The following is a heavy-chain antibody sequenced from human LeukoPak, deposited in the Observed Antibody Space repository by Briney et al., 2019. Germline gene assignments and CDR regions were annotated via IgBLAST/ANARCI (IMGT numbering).Heavy chain of an antibody. Sequence: NPSETLSLTRTVSGGSVSSGSYYWSWIRQPPGKGLEWIGYIYYSGSTNYNPSLKSRVTISVDTSKNQFSLKLSSVTAADTAVYYCASLGYSSGWSLTDYWGQGTLVTVSS. J-gene: IGHJ4*02. V-gene: IGHV4-61*01. CDR1: GGSVSSGSYY. CDR2: IYYSGST. CDR3: ASLGYSSGWSLTDY. D-gene: IGHD6-19*01.